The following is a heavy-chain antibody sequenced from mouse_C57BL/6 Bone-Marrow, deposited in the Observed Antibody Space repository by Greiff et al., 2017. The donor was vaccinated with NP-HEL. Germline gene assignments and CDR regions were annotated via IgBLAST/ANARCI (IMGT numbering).Heavy chain of an antibody. D-gene: IGHD1-1*01. CDR3: ARDTTVAYWYFDV. Sequence: EVKLVESGGGLVKPGGSLKLSCAASGFTFSDYGMHWVRQTPGKGLEWVAYISRGSSTIYYADTVKGRFTLSRDNSTNTLFLQMTSLRSEDTAMYYCARDTTVAYWYFDVWGTGTTVTASS. CDR1: GFTFSDYG. V-gene: IGHV5-17*01. CDR2: ISRGSSTI. J-gene: IGHJ1*03.